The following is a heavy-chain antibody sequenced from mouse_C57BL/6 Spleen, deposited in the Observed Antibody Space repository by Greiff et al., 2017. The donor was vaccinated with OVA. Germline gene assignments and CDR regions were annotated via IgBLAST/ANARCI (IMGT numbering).Heavy chain of an antibody. CDR3: ARSIVGCSSYYYAMDY. D-gene: IGHD1-1*01. Sequence: QVQLQQSGPELVKPGASVKISCKASGYAFSSSWMNWVKQRPGKGLEWIGRIYPGDGDTNYNGKFKGKATLTADKSSSTAYMQLRSLTSEDSAVYFCARSIVGCSSYYYAMDYWGQGTSVTVSS. CDR1: GYAFSSSW. CDR2: IYPGDGDT. V-gene: IGHV1-82*01. J-gene: IGHJ4*01.